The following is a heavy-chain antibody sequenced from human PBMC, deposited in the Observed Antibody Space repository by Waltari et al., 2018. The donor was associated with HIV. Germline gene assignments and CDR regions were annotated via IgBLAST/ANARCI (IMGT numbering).Heavy chain of an antibody. CDR2: IYSGDST. D-gene: IGHD5-12*01. CDR3: ARDRGFSGYGGMDV. J-gene: IGHJ6*02. V-gene: IGHV3-53*01. CDR1: GFTVSSND. Sequence: EVQLVESGGGWMQPGGSLRISCAASGFTVSSNDMSWVRQAPGKGLEWVSIIYSGDSTFYADSVKGRFIVSRDKSKNTLFLQMNSLRAEDTAVYYCARDRGFSGYGGMDVWGHGTTVTVSS.